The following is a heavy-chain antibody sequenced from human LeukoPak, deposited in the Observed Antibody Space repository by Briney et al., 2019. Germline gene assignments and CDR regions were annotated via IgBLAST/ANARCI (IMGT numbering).Heavy chain of an antibody. CDR3: ASVVASDSSGYYYEY. Sequence: SETLSLTCTVSGGSISSGGHYWSWIRQHPGKGLEWIGYIYYSGSTYYNPSLKSRVTISVDTSKNQFSLKLSSVTAADTAVYYCASVVASDSSGYYYEYWGQGTLVTVSS. J-gene: IGHJ4*02. CDR1: GGSISSGGHY. V-gene: IGHV4-31*03. D-gene: IGHD3-22*01. CDR2: IYYSGST.